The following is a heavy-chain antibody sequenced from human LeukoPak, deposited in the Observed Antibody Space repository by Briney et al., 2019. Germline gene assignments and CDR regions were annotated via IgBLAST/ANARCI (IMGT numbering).Heavy chain of an antibody. J-gene: IGHJ1*01. CDR3: AREDYCGGGSCYSGYFQH. Sequence: SETLSLTCTVSGGSISAYYWSWIRQPPGKGLEWIGYIYYSGITDYNPSLRSRVTISVDTSKNQFSLKLSSVTAADTAVYYCAREDYCGGGSCYSGYFQHWGQGTLVTVSS. CDR1: GGSISAYY. V-gene: IGHV4-59*01. D-gene: IGHD2-15*01. CDR2: IYYSGIT.